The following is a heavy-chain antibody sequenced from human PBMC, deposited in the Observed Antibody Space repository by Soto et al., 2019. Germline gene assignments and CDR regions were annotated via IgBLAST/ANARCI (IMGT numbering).Heavy chain of an antibody. D-gene: IGHD2-21*02. CDR3: ASLVVVTASPYYFDY. Sequence: SVKVSCKASGGTFSSYAISWVRQAPGQGLEWMGGIIPIFGTANYAQKFQGRVTITADESTSTAYMELSSLRSEDTAVYYCASLVVVTASPYYFDYWGQGTLVTVSS. CDR2: IIPIFGTA. J-gene: IGHJ4*02. V-gene: IGHV1-69*13. CDR1: GGTFSSYA.